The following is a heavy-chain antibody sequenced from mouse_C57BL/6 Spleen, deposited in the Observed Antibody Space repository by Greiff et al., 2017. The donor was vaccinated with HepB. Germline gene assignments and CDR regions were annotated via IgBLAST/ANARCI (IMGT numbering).Heavy chain of an antibody. V-gene: IGHV1-64*01. CDR1: GYTFTSYW. CDR3: ARRTTVVATRGYYYAMDY. CDR2: IHPNSGST. D-gene: IGHD1-1*01. Sequence: QVQLQQPGAELVKPGASVKLSCKASGYTFTSYWMHWVKQRPGQGLEWIGMIHPNSGSTNYNEKFKSKATLTVDKSSSTAYMQLSSLTSEDSAVYYCARRTTVVATRGYYYAMDYWGQGTSVTVSS. J-gene: IGHJ4*01.